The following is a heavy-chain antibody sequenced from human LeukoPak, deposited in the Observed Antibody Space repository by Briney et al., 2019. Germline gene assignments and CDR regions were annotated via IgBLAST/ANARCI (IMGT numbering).Heavy chain of an antibody. Sequence: GGSLRLSCAVSGFTVSSDYMSWVRQAPGKGLEWVSVLYSGGSIYYADSVKGRFSISRDNSENTLYLQMNSLRVEDTAVYYCARHDWFDPWGRGTLVTVSS. CDR3: ARHDWFDP. V-gene: IGHV3-66*04. CDR2: LYSGGSI. J-gene: IGHJ5*02. CDR1: GFTVSSDY.